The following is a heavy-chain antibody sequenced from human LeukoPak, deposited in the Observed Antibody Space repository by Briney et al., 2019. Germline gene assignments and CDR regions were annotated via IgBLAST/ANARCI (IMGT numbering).Heavy chain of an antibody. Sequence: PGESLRLSCAASGLTFSSHVMSWVRQAPGKGLEWVSTINSTGDSTYYADSVKGRFTISRDNSKNTLYLQMNSLRAEDTAVYYCSKKAVAGDWGQGTLVTVSS. CDR1: GLTFSSHV. CDR2: INSTGDST. V-gene: IGHV3-23*01. D-gene: IGHD6-19*01. CDR3: SKKAVAGD. J-gene: IGHJ4*02.